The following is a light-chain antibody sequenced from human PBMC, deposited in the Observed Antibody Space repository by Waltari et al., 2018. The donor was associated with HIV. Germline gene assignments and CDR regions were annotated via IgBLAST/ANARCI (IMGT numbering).Light chain of an antibody. CDR2: EVN. CDR1: TNHISTYNF. J-gene: IGLJ2*01. V-gene: IGLV2-14*01. Sequence: QSALTQPASVSGSPGQSLTISCTGPTNHISTYNFVSWYQQSPGGAPKLIIFEVNSRPSGISDRFSGSKSGDTASLTISGLQAEDEAVYFCSSYTTRASVVFGGGTKLTVL. CDR3: SSYTTRASVV.